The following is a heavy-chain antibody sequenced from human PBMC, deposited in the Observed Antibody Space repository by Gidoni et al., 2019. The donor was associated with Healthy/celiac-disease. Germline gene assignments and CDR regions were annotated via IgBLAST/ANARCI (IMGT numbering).Heavy chain of an antibody. V-gene: IGHV3-23*01. CDR2: ISGSGGST. CDR1: GFTFSSYA. J-gene: IGHJ6*02. CDR3: AKDWSSSGKTYYYYYGMDV. D-gene: IGHD6-19*01. Sequence: EVQLLESGGGLVQPGGSLRLSCAASGFTFSSYAMSWVRQAPGKGLEWVSAISGSGGSTYYADSVKGRFTISRDNSKNTLYLQMNSLRAEDTAVYYCAKDWSSSGKTYYYYYGMDVWGQGTTVTVSS.